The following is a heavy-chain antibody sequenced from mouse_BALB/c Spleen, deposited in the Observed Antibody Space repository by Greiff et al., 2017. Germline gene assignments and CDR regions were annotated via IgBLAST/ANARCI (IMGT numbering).Heavy chain of an antibody. D-gene: IGHD2-10*02. CDR3: AREREYGNYFDD. CDR1: GYAFTNYL. V-gene: IGHV1-54*01. J-gene: IGHJ2*01. CDR2: INPGSGGT. Sequence: VQLQQSGAELVRPGTSVKVSCKASGYAFTNYLIEWVKQRPGQGLEWIGVINPGSGGTNYNEKFKGKATLTADKSSSTAYMQLSSLTSDDSAVYFCAREREYGNYFDDWGQGTTLTVSS.